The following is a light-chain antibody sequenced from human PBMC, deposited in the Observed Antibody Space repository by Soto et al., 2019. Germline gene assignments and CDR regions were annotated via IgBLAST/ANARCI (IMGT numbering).Light chain of an antibody. Sequence: SCRSSQRLSYNSNNRPRLAWYQQRQGQSPKLLIYWASTRESGVPDRFSGSGFGTDFTLTISSLQAADVAVYYYQQYYIPPLTFGPGTKVDLK. CDR2: WAS. CDR1: QRLSYNSNNRPR. V-gene: IGKV4-1*01. J-gene: IGKJ3*01. CDR3: QQYYIPPLT.